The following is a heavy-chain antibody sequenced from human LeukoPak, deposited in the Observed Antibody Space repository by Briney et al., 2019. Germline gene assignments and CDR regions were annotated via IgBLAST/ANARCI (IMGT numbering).Heavy chain of an antibody. CDR3: ARPGIPVGRHYPFDY. D-gene: IGHD6-19*01. CDR2: ISAYNGNT. V-gene: IGHV1-18*01. J-gene: IGHJ4*02. Sequence: ASVKVSCKTSGFTFTSYGISWLRQAPGQGLEWLGWISAYNGNTNYAQKIRGRVTMTTDTATSTAYMELRSLRSDDTAVYYCARPGIPVGRHYPFDYWGQGTLVTVSS. CDR1: GFTFTSYG.